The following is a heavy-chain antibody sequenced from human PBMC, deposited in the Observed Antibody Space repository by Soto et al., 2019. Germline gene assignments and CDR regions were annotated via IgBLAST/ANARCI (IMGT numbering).Heavy chain of an antibody. CDR2: VHHSWGS. CDR3: ARQGFGPLHGLVDV. J-gene: IGHJ6*02. CDR1: GGSISSYY. Sequence: QVQLQESGPGLVKPSETLSLSCTVSGGSISSYYWSCFRQSPGKRMEWIGYVHHSWGSSYNPSLQSRVDISLDTSKSQFSLKVTSVTATDTAGYYCARQGFGPLHGLVDVWGQGTTVTVSS. D-gene: IGHD3-10*01. V-gene: IGHV4-59*08.